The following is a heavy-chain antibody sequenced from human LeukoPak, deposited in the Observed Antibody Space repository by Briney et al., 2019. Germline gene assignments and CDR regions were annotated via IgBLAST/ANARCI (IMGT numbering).Heavy chain of an antibody. CDR1: GFTFSSYA. CDR2: ISSNGGST. D-gene: IGHD3-16*01. CDR3: ARVWSAEHAFDI. J-gene: IGHJ3*02. Sequence: PGGSLRLSCAASGFTFSSYAMHWVRQAPGKGLENVSAISSNGGSTYYANSVKGRFTISRDNSKNTLYLQMGSLRAEDMAVYYCARVWSAEHAFDIWGQGTMVTVSS. V-gene: IGHV3-64*01.